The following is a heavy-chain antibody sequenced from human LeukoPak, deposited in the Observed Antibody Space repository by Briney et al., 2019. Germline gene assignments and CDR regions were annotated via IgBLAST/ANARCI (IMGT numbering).Heavy chain of an antibody. CDR1: GITFSSYA. J-gene: IGHJ6*04. D-gene: IGHD2-2*01. V-gene: IGHV3-23*01. Sequence: GGTLRLSCAASGITFSSYAMSWVRQAPGKGLEWVSAISGSGGTTYYADSVKGRFTISRDNSKNTLYLQMNSLRVEDTALYYCAKEGIVAVPAAMMDVWGKGTTVTVSS. CDR3: AKEGIVAVPAAMMDV. CDR2: ISGSGGTT.